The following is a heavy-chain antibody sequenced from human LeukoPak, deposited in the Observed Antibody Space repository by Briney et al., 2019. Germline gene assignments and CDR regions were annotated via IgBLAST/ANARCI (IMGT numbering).Heavy chain of an antibody. CDR1: GGTFSSYA. J-gene: IGHJ4*02. CDR3: AGYCSSTSCYDSGY. CDR2: IIPIFGIA. V-gene: IGHV1-69*15. Sequence: SVKVSCKASGGTFSSYAISWVRQAPGQGLERMGRIIPIFGIANYAQKFQGRVTITADESTSTAYMELSSLRSEDTAVYYCAGYCSSTSCYDSGYWGQGTLVTVSS. D-gene: IGHD2-2*01.